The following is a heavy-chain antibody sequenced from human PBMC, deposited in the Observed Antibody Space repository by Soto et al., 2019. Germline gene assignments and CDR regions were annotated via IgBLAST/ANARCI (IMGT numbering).Heavy chain of an antibody. V-gene: IGHV4-4*09. CDR3: ARARSDTTGEPFDY. J-gene: IGHJ4*02. CDR1: GDSIGSYY. Sequence: ASETLSLTCTVSGDSIGSYYWSWIRQPPGKGLEWIGNIHHSGSASYNPSLRSRVTISIDTSKNQFSLKLRSVTAADTAVFYCARARSDTTGEPFDYWGQGTLVTVSS. D-gene: IGHD1-1*01. CDR2: IHHSGSA.